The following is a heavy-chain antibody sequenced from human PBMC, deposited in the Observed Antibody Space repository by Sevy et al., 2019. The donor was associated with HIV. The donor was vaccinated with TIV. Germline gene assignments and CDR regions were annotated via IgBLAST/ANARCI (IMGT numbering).Heavy chain of an antibody. CDR2: ISYDGSNK. CDR1: GFTFSSYA. CDR3: ARSKTTVVTDFDY. J-gene: IGHJ4*02. V-gene: IGHV3-30-3*01. D-gene: IGHD4-17*01. Sequence: GGSLRLSCAASGFTFSSYAMHWVRQAPGKGLEWVAVISYDGSNKYYVDSVKGRFTISRDNSKNTLYLQMNSLRAEDTAVYYCARSKTTVVTDFDYWGQGTLVTVSS.